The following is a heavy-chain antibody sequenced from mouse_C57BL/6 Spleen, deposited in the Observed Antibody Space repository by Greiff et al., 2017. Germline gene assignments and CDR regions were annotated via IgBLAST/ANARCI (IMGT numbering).Heavy chain of an antibody. J-gene: IGHJ2*01. CDR1: GYAFTSYW. D-gene: IGHD1-1*01. CDR3: ASKPYYYDSGYGAY. CDR2: IYPGDGDT. V-gene: IGHV1-80*01. Sequence: VQLVESGAELVKPGASVKISCKASGYAFTSYWMNWVKQRPGKGLEWIGQIYPGDGDTNYNGKFKGKATLTADKSSSTAYMQRSSLTSEDSAVYSGASKPYYYDSGYGAYWGQGTTLTVSS.